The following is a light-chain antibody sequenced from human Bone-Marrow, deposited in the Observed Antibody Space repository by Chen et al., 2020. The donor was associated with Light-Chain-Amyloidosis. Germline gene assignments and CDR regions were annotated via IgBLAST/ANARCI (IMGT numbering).Light chain of an antibody. Sequence: EIVLTQSPGTLSSSPGEKASLYCRASQSVSSYYIAWYQQRRGQAPRLLIYGASKRADGIPDRFSGSGSGTDFTLTISRLEADDFAVYFCQQFLGSPWTFGQGTKVEVK. CDR1: QSVSSYY. J-gene: IGKJ1*01. CDR3: QQFLGSPWT. CDR2: GAS. V-gene: IGKV3-20*01.